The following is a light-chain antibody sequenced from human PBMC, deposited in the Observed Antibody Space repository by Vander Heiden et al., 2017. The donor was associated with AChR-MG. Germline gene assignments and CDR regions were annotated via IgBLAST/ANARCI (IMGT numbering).Light chain of an antibody. CDR3: QQYNDWPPWT. CDR2: GAS. Sequence: EIVMTQSPATLSVSPGQTVTLSCRASQSVRSNLAWYQQKPGLAPRLLIYGASTRATGIPARFSGSGGGTEFTLTISSLQSEDFAVYYCQQYNDWPPWTYGQGTTMESK. V-gene: IGKV3-15*01. J-gene: IGKJ1*01. CDR1: QSVRSN.